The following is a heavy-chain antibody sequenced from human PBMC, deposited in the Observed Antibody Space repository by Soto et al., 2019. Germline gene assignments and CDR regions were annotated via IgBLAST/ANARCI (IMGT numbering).Heavy chain of an antibody. CDR3: ARVYCGGDCYRN. J-gene: IGHJ4*02. Sequence: EVQLLESGGGLVQPGGSLRLSCAASGFTFSSYAMSWVRQAPGKGLEWVSAISGSGGSTYYADSVKGRFTISRDNSKNTLYLQMNSLRAEDTAVYYCARVYCGGDCYRNWGQGTLVTVSS. V-gene: IGHV3-23*01. D-gene: IGHD2-21*02. CDR1: GFTFSSYA. CDR2: ISGSGGST.